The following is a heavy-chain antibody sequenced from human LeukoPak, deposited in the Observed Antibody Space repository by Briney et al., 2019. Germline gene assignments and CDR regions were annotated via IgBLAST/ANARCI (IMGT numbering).Heavy chain of an antibody. D-gene: IGHD4-11*01. CDR1: GYRFTELS. CDR3: TAGRAYSPPYF. Sequence: ASVKVSCKVSGYRFTELSRHWVRQAPGKGLEWLGGFDLVHGDTIYAQKFQGRVTMTEDTSTDTSYMELSSLGSEDTAVYFCTAGRAYSPPYFWGQGTLVIVSS. CDR2: FDLVHGDT. J-gene: IGHJ4*02. V-gene: IGHV1-24*01.